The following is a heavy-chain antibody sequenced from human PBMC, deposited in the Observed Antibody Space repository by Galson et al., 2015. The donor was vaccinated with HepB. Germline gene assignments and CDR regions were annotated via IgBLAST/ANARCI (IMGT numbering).Heavy chain of an antibody. CDR1: GFTFSSYS. CDR3: AREIRYSSSWSKGGWFDP. CDR2: ISSSSSTI. J-gene: IGHJ5*02. D-gene: IGHD6-13*01. V-gene: IGHV3-48*01. Sequence: SLRLSCAASGFTFSSYSMNWVRQAPGKGLEWVSYISSSSSTIYYADSVKGRFTISRDNAKNSLYLQMNSLRAEDTAVYYCAREIRYSSSWSKGGWFDPWGQGTLVTVSS.